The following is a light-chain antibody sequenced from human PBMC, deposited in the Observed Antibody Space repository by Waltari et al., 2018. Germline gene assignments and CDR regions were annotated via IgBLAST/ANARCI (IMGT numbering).Light chain of an antibody. J-gene: IGLJ1*01. CDR2: DVS. CDR3: SSYTSSSTLYV. CDR1: SSDVGGYNY. V-gene: IGLV2-14*01. Sequence: QSALTQPASVSGSPGQSITISCPGTSSDVGGYNYVSWYQQHPGKAPKLMIYDVSKRPAGVSNRCSGAKSGNTAALTISGLQAEDEADYYCSSYTSSSTLYVFGTGTKVTVL.